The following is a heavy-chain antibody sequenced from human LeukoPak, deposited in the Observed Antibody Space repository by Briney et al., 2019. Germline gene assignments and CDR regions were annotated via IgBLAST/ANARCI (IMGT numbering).Heavy chain of an antibody. CDR3: AKRGKLFGAFDI. V-gene: IGHV3-30*02. J-gene: IGHJ3*02. D-gene: IGHD3-16*01. Sequence: GGSLRLSCAASGFTFSSYGMHWVRQAPGKGLEWVAFIRYDGSNKYYVDSVKGRFTISRDNSKNTLYLQMNSLRAEDTAVYYCAKRGKLFGAFDIWGQGTMVTVSS. CDR1: GFTFSSYG. CDR2: IRYDGSNK.